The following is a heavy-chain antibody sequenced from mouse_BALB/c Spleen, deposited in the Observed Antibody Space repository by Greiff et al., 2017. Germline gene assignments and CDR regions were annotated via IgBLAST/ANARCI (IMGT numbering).Heavy chain of an antibody. J-gene: IGHJ3*01. V-gene: IGHV3-2*02. CDR2: ISYSGNT. Sequence: VQLKESGPGLVKPSQSLSLTCTVTGYSITSDYAWNWIRQFPGNKLEWMGYISYSGNTNYNPSLKSRISITRDTSKNQFFLQLNSVTTEDTATYYCAREGDGYDGFAYWGQGTLVTVSA. CDR1: GYSITSDYA. D-gene: IGHD2-2*01. CDR3: AREGDGYDGFAY.